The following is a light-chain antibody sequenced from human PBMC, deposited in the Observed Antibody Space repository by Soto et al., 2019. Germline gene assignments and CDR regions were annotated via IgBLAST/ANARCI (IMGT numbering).Light chain of an antibody. CDR2: LNN. V-gene: IGLV1-40*01. J-gene: IGLJ1*01. CDR3: QSYDTSLGGSV. CDR1: SSNIGAGFD. Sequence: QSVLTQPPSVSAAPGQRVTISCSGSSSNIGAGFDVHWYQQLPGTAPKLLIYLNNNRPSGVPDRFSGSKSGTSASLAITGLQAEDEADYYCQSYDTSLGGSVFGTGTKVTVL.